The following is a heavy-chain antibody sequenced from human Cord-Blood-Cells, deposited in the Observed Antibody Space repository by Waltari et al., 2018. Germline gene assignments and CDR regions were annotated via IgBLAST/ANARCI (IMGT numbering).Heavy chain of an antibody. J-gene: IGHJ4*02. CDR2: IYDSGST. V-gene: IGHV4-31*03. D-gene: IGHD4-17*01. CDR3: ARAPDYGDYLGSAIDY. CDR1: GGPISSGGYY. Sequence: QVQLQESGPGLVKPSQTMSLTCPVSGGPISSGGYYWSWIRQHPGKGLEWSWYIYDSGSTYYNPSLENRFTISVDTSKNQFSLKLSSVTAADTAVYYCARAPDYGDYLGSAIDYWGQGTLVTVSS.